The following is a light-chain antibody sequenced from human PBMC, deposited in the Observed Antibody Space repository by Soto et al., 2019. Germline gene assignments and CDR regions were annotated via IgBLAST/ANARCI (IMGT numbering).Light chain of an antibody. J-gene: IGKJ3*01. CDR1: QSVSSY. V-gene: IGKV3-11*01. CDR2: DAS. CDR3: QQRSNWPPIT. Sequence: EIVLTQSPATLSLSPGERATISCRASQSVSSYLAWYQQKPGQAPRLLIYDASNRATGIPARFSGSGSGTDFTLTISSLEPEDFAVYYCQQRSNWPPITFGRGTKVDIK.